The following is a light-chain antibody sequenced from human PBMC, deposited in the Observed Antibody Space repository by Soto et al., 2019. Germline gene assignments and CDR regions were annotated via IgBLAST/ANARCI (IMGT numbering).Light chain of an antibody. Sequence: EMVLTQSPGTLSLSPGERATLSCRASQSVSSSYLAWYQQKPGQAPRLLIYGASSRATGIPDRFSGSGSGTDFTLTISRLEPEDFAVYYCHQYDSSPLTFGGGTNVEIK. J-gene: IGKJ4*01. CDR3: HQYDSSPLT. V-gene: IGKV3-20*01. CDR1: QSVSSSY. CDR2: GAS.